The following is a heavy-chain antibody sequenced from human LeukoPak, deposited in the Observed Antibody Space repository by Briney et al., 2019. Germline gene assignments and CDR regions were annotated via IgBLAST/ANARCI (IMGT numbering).Heavy chain of an antibody. D-gene: IGHD6-19*01. CDR1: SGSFSGYY. V-gene: IGHV4-34*01. CDR2: INHSGST. Sequence: SETLSLTCAVYSGSFSGYYWSWIRQPPGKGLEWIGEINHSGSTNYNPSLKCRVTISVDTSKNQFSLKLSSVTAADTAVYYCARDDRAVPNWFDPWGQGTLVTVSS. CDR3: ARDDRAVPNWFDP. J-gene: IGHJ5*02.